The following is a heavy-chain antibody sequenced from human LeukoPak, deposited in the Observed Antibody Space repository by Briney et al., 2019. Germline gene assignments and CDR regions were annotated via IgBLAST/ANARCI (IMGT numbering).Heavy chain of an antibody. CDR1: GFTFSSYA. J-gene: IGHJ6*02. CDR3: AKGDCSSTSCVGMDV. CDR2: ISGSGGST. Sequence: GGSLSLSCAASGFTFSSYAMSWVRQAPGKGLEWVSAISGSGGSTYYADSVKGRFTISRDNSKNTLYLQMNSLRAEDTAVYYCAKGDCSSTSCVGMDVWGQGTTVTVSS. D-gene: IGHD2-2*01. V-gene: IGHV3-23*01.